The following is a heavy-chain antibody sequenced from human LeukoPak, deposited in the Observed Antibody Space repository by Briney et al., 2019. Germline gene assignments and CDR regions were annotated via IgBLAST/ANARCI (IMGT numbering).Heavy chain of an antibody. CDR1: GFTFSSYA. CDR3: ARGGYLPAATGDAFDI. J-gene: IGHJ3*02. D-gene: IGHD2-2*01. CDR2: ISYDGSNK. V-gene: IGHV3-30*14. Sequence: HPGGSLRLSCAASGFTFSSYAMHWVRQAPGKGLEWVAVISYDGSNKYYADSVKGRFTISRDNSKNMLYLQMNSLRAEDTAVYYCARGGYLPAATGDAFDIWGQGTMVTVSS.